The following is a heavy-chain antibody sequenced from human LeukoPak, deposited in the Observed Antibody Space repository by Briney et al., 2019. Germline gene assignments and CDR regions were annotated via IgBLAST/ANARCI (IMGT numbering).Heavy chain of an antibody. CDR2: INPNSGGT. V-gene: IGHV1-2*02. Sequence: GASVKVSCKASGYTFTGYYMHWVRQAPGQGLEWMGWINPNSGGTNYAQKFQGRVTMTRDTSISTAYMELSRLRSDDTAVYYCARDVTVLGSGWYEDYFDCWGQGTLVTVSS. J-gene: IGHJ4*02. CDR3: ARDVTVLGSGWYEDYFDC. CDR1: GYTFTGYY. D-gene: IGHD6-19*01.